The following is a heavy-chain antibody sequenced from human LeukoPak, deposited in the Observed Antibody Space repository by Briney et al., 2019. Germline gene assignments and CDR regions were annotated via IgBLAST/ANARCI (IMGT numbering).Heavy chain of an antibody. D-gene: IGHD3-10*01. CDR3: ARGESRSWYG. CDR1: GYTFTGYY. CDR2: INPNSGPT. V-gene: IGHV1-2*02. Sequence: ASVKVSCKASGYTFTGYYIHWVRQAPGQGLEWMGWINPNSGPTNSAQNFQGRVTMTRDTSISTAYMELSRLTSDDTAVYYCARGESRSWYGWGQGTLVTVSS. J-gene: IGHJ4*02.